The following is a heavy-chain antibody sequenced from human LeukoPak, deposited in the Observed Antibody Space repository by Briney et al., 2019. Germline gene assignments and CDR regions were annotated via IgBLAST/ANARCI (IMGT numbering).Heavy chain of an antibody. CDR3: AAPQYYFHY. J-gene: IGHJ4*02. V-gene: IGHV3-23*01. CDR1: GFTFSSYA. CDR2: ISGSGGTT. Sequence: GGSLRFSCAGSGFTFSSYAMSWVRLAPGKGLEWVSGISGSGGTTDYAESVKGRFIISRDNFKNTLYLQLNSLRAEDTAVYYCAAPQYYFHYWAREPWSPSPQ.